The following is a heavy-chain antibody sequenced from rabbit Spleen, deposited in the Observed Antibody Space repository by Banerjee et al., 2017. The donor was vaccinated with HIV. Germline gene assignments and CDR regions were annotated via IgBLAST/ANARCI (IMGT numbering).Heavy chain of an antibody. CDR2: IYTGNSGT. V-gene: IGHV1S45*01. Sequence: QEQLVESGGGLVQPGGSLKLSCKASEFSFSSYYYICWVRQAPGKGLEWIACIYTGNSGTWYASWAKGRFTISKTSSTTVTLQLTSLTVADTATYFCARRYGSDYFNLWGQGTLVTVS. D-gene: IGHD5-1*01. CDR1: EFSFSSYYY. J-gene: IGHJ4*01. CDR3: ARRYGSDYFNL.